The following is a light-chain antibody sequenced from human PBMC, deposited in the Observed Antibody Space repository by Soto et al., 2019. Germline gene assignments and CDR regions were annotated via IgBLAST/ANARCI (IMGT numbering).Light chain of an antibody. CDR2: ETS. Sequence: EIVLTQSPSTLSVSPGEGATLSCRASQGIGSTLAWYQQKPGQTPRLLIYETSIRATGVPGRFRGSESGTEFTLSITGLQSEAFAVSYCQPYANCPPTCGGGNRV. J-gene: IGKJ4*01. CDR1: QGIGST. CDR3: QPYANCPPT. V-gene: IGKV3-15*01.